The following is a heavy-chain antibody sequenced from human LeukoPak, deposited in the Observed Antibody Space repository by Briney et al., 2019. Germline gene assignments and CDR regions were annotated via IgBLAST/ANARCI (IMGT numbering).Heavy chain of an antibody. CDR2: IYHSGST. V-gene: IGHV4-30-2*01. CDR3: ARDKAAAGGRNFDY. D-gene: IGHD6-13*01. J-gene: IGHJ4*02. CDR1: GGSISSGGYY. Sequence: PSETLSLTCTVSGGSISSGGYYWSWIRQPPGKGLEWIGYIYHSGSTYYNPSLKSRVTISVDRSKNQFSLKLSSVTAADTAVYYCARDKAAAGGRNFDYWGQGTLVTVSS.